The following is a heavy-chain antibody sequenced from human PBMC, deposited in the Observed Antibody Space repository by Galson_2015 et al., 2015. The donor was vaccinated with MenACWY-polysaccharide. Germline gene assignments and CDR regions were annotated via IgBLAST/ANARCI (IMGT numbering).Heavy chain of an antibody. CDR2: ISYDASNK. J-gene: IGHJ4*02. CDR3: AKVGPRSSWTMGLDY. D-gene: IGHD6-13*01. Sequence: SLRLSCAASGFTFNSFAMHWVRQAPGKGLEWVALISYDASNKFYADSVKGRFTVSRDNSKNTLYLQMNNLRAEDTAVYYCAKVGPRSSWTMGLDYWGQGTLVTVSS. CDR1: GFTFNSFA. V-gene: IGHV3-30-3*01.